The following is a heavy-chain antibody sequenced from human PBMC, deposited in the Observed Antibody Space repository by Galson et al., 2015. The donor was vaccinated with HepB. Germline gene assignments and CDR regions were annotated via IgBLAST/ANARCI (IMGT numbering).Heavy chain of an antibody. V-gene: IGHV1-2*02. D-gene: IGHD3-3*02. Sequence: SVKVSCKASGYTFTGYYMHWVRQAPGQGLEWMGWVNPNSGGTNYAQRFQGRVTMTGDTSISTAYMELSRLRSDDTAVYYCARVKYISSDAFDIWGQGTMVTVSS. CDR2: VNPNSGGT. J-gene: IGHJ3*02. CDR3: ARVKYISSDAFDI. CDR1: GYTFTGYY.